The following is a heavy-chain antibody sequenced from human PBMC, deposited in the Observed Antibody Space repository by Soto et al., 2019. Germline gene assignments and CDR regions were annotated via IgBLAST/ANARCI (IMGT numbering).Heavy chain of an antibody. CDR3: ARALVSVDGITGTKGDPGLDP. Sequence: ASVKVSCKASGYTFTSYGISWVRQAPGQGLEWMGWISAYNGNTNYAQKLQGRVTMTTDTSTSTAYMELRSLRSDDTAVYYCARALVSVDGITGTKGDPGLDPWGQGTLVTVSS. V-gene: IGHV1-18*01. J-gene: IGHJ5*02. CDR1: GYTFTSYG. CDR2: ISAYNGNT. D-gene: IGHD1-7*01.